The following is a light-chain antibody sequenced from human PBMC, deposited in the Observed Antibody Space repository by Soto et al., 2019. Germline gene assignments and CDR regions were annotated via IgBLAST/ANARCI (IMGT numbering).Light chain of an antibody. CDR3: QQYGSSPWT. Sequence: EVVVTQSPATLSVSLGGRATLSCRASQSVRTNLAWYQQKPGQAPRLLIYAASTRATGIPARFSGSGSGTEFTLTITSLQSEDFAVYFCQQYGSSPWTFGQGTKVEIK. CDR2: AAS. J-gene: IGKJ1*01. V-gene: IGKV3-15*01. CDR1: QSVRTN.